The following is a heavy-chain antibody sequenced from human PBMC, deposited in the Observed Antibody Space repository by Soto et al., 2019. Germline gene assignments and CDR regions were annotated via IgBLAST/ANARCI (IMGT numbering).Heavy chain of an antibody. Sequence: QVQLVESGGGVVQPGRSLRLSCAVSGFTLRNHGMHWVRQSPGKGLEWVAVVSFDGSDEYYANSVKGRFTVSRDNSRNTVYLQMNSLKDEDTAVYYCANLCRSLGFGSMRYFNSSDSDWSLDLWGRGTLVTVSS. V-gene: IGHV3-30*18. CDR3: ANLCRSLGFGSMRYFNSSDSDWSLDL. CDR1: GFTLRNHG. CDR2: VSFDGSDE. D-gene: IGHD3-22*01. J-gene: IGHJ2*01.